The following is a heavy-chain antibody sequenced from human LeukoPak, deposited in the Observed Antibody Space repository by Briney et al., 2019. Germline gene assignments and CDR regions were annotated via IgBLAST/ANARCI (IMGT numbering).Heavy chain of an antibody. CDR3: AKGMGDYAYDAFDI. CDR2: TYYRSKWYN. CDR1: GDSVSSNSAA. D-gene: IGHD4-17*01. V-gene: IGHV6-1*01. J-gene: IGHJ3*02. Sequence: PSQTLSLTCAISGDSVSSNSAALNWIRQSPSRGLEWLGRTYYRSKWYNDYAVSVKSRITINPDTSKNQLSLQLNPVTPEDTAVYYCAKGMGDYAYDAFDIWGQGTMVTVSS.